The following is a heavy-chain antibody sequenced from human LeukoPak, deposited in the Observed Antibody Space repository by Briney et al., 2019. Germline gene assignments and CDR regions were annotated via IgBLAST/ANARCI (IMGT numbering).Heavy chain of an antibody. Sequence: GGSLRLSCAASGFTFSSYEMNWVRQAPGKGLEWVSYISSSGSSRYYADSVKGRFTISRDDSKNTLYLQLNSLRAEDTAVYYCAKDLFRGDSRRGVGYWGQGTLVTVSS. J-gene: IGHJ4*02. CDR2: ISSSGSSR. CDR3: AKDLFRGDSRRGVGY. V-gene: IGHV3-48*03. CDR1: GFTFSSYE. D-gene: IGHD3-16*01.